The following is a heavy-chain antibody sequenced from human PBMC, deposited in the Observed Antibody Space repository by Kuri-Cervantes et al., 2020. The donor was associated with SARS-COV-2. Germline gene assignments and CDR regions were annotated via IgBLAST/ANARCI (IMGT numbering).Heavy chain of an antibody. V-gene: IGHV4-4*07. D-gene: IGHD3-22*01. Sequence: SETLSLTCTVSGGSISSYYWSWIRQPAGKGLEWIGRIYTSGSTNYNPSLKGRVTMSVDTSKNQFSLKLSSVTAADTAVYYCARVLRYYDSSGYLGSFDPWGQGTLVTVSS. CDR3: ARVLRYYDSSGYLGSFDP. J-gene: IGHJ5*02. CDR1: GGSISSYY. CDR2: IYTSGST.